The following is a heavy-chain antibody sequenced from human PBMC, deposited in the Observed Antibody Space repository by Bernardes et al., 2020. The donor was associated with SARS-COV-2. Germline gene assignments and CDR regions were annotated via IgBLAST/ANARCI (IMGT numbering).Heavy chain of an antibody. J-gene: IGHJ4*02. D-gene: IGHD3-22*01. CDR1: GFTFSSYN. CDR3: ARGADHYCDSGGFMDSFDY. CDR2: ISSSTSNI. V-gene: IGHV3-21*01. Sequence: GGSLRLSCAASGFTFSSYNMNWVRQAPGKGLEWVSCISSSTSNIIYADSVKGRFTISRDNAKNSLYLQMNSLRAEDTAVYYCARGADHYCDSGGFMDSFDYWGQGTLVTVSS.